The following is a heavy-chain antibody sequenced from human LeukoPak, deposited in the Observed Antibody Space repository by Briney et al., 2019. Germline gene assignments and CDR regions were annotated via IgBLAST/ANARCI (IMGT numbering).Heavy chain of an antibody. CDR1: GGSISSSSYY. Sequence: PSETLSLTCTVSGGSISSSSYYWGWIRQPPGKGLEWIGSIYYSGSTYYNPSLKSRVTISVDTSKNQFSLKLSSVTAADTAVYYCARDRAHSGSYSNWFDPWGQGTLVTVSS. D-gene: IGHD1-26*01. CDR2: IYYSGST. CDR3: ARDRAHSGSYSNWFDP. V-gene: IGHV4-39*02. J-gene: IGHJ5*02.